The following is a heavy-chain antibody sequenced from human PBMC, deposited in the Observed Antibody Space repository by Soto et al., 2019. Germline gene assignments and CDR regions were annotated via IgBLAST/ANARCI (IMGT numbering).Heavy chain of an antibody. CDR1: GGSFSGYY. J-gene: IGHJ4*02. CDR3: ATMGTPATGLYFFDY. CDR2: INHSGST. Sequence: SETLYLTCAVYGGSFSGYYWTWIRQPPGTGLEWIGEINHSGSTNYNPSLKSRVTISVDTSKNQFSLKLSSVTAADTAVYYCATMGTPATGLYFFDYWGQGSLVTVSS. D-gene: IGHD2-15*01. V-gene: IGHV4-34*01.